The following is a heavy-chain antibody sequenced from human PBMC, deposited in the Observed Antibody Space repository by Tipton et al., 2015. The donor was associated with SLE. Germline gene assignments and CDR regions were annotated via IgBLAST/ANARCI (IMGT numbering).Heavy chain of an antibody. J-gene: IGHJ3*02. CDR3: AGRIMITFGGPIGAFDI. D-gene: IGHD3-16*01. CDR1: GGSISSSNW. Sequence: TLSLTCAVSGGSISSSNWWSWVRQPPGKGLEWIGEINHSGSTNYNPSLKSRVTISVDTSKNQFSLKLSSVTAADTAVYYCAGRIMITFGGPIGAFDIWGQGTMVTVSS. V-gene: IGHV4-4*02. CDR2: INHSGST.